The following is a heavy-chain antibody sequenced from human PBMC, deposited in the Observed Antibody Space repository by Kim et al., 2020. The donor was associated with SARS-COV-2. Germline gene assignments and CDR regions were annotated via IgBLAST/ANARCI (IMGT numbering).Heavy chain of an antibody. CDR3: ARALLWFGEYYWYFDL. V-gene: IGHV1-69*01. J-gene: IGHJ2*01. D-gene: IGHD3-10*01. Sequence: KFQGRVTITADESTSTAYMELSSLRSEDTAVYYCARALLWFGEYYWYFDLWGRGTLVTVSS.